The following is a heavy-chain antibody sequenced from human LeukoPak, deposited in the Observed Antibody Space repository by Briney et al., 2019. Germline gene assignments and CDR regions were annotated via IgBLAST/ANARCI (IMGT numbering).Heavy chain of an antibody. CDR2: ISAYYGNT. D-gene: IGHD3-9*01. CDR3: ARADGISPRYYYGMDV. Sequence: GASVKVSCKASGYTFTSYGISWVRQAPGQGLEWMGWISAYYGNTNYAQKLQGRVTLTTDTSTSTAYMELRSLTSDDTAVYFCARADGISPRYYYGMDVWGPGTTVSVSS. J-gene: IGHJ6*02. CDR1: GYTFTSYG. V-gene: IGHV1-18*01.